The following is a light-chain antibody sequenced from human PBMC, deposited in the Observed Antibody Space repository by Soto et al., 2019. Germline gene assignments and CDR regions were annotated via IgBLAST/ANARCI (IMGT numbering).Light chain of an antibody. V-gene: IGLV2-14*03. CDR1: SSDVGAYNY. Sequence: QSVLTQPASVSGSPGQSITISCTGTSSDVGAYNYVPWYQQHPGKAPKLMIYDVSSRPSGVSNRFSGSKSGNTASLTISGLQAEDEADYYCSSYTGGSTYVFGTGTKVTVL. J-gene: IGLJ1*01. CDR2: DVS. CDR3: SSYTGGSTYV.